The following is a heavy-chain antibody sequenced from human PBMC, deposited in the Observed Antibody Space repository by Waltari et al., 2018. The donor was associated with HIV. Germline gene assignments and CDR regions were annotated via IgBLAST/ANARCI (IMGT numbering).Heavy chain of an antibody. CDR2: IRTKANSYAT. CDR3: TRLVAAVAGTGY. Sequence: VQCGGDLVRAVGYQKVPWAAYVCARCVITMHWVRQASGNGLEWVCRIRTKANSYATAYAASVKGRCIISRDDSKNTAYLQMNNLKTEDTAVYYCTRLVAAVAGTGYWGQGTLVTVSS. CDR1: VCARCVIT. J-gene: IGHJ4*02. V-gene: IGHV3-73*01. D-gene: IGHD6-19*01.